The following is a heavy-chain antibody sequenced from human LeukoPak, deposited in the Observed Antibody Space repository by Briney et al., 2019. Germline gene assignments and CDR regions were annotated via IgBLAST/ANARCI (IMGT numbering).Heavy chain of an antibody. D-gene: IGHD4-17*01. CDR2: ISSDNTYT. CDR3: VRGGPYGDYDAY. Sequence: GGSLRLSCAASGFTFSDYYMSWIRQAPGKGLECVSYISSDNTYTNYEDSVRGRFTISRDNAKNSLYLQMNSLRAEDTAVYYCVRGGPYGDYDAYWGQGPLVTFSS. CDR1: GFTFSDYY. V-gene: IGHV3-11*06. J-gene: IGHJ4*02.